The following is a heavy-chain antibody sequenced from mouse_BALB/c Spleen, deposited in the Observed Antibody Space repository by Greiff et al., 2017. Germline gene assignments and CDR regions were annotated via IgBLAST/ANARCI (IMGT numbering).Heavy chain of an antibody. CDR1: GFTFSSFG. Sequence: EVQLVESGGGLVQPGGSRKLSCAASGFTFSSFGMHWVRQAPEKGLEWVAYISSGSSTIYYADTVKGRFTISRDNPKNTLFLQMTSLRSEDTAMYYCARDWDGFAYWGQGTLVTVSA. V-gene: IGHV5-17*02. J-gene: IGHJ3*01. CDR2: ISSGSSTI. CDR3: ARDWDGFAY. D-gene: IGHD4-1*01.